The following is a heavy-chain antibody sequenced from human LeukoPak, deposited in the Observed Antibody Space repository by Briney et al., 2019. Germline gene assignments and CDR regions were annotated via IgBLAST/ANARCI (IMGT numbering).Heavy chain of an antibody. J-gene: IGHJ4*02. V-gene: IGHV4-39*01. Sequence: PSETLSLTCSVSGGSISSGNYYWGWIRQPPGKGLDWIGSIFYTGTTYYNPSLKSRLTISVDTSKNQFSLKLGSVTAADTAAYYCARLNVKYCSGGTCFSPYSFDYCGQGTLVTVSS. D-gene: IGHD2-15*01. CDR2: IFYTGTT. CDR3: ARLNVKYCSGGTCFSPYSFDY. CDR1: GGSISSGNYY.